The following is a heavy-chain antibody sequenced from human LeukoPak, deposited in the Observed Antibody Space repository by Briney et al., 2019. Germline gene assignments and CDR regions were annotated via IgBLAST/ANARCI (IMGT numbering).Heavy chain of an antibody. D-gene: IGHD2-2*01. CDR3: ANFHCSSTSCHLSGYFQH. CDR1: GFTFSSHA. CDR2: ISSSGGST. Sequence: GGSLRLSCATSGFTFSSHALSWVRQAPGKGLDWVSSISSSGGSTFYADSVKGRFTISRDYSNNTLSLQMNSLRAEDTAIYYCANFHCSSTSCHLSGYFQHWGQGTLVTVSS. J-gene: IGHJ1*01. V-gene: IGHV3-23*01.